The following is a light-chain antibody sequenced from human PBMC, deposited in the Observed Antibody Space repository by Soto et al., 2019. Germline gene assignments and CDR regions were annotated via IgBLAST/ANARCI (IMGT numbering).Light chain of an antibody. V-gene: IGKV1-5*03. Sequence: DIQMTESPSTLSASVGDRVTITCRASQSISTWLAWYQQKPGKAPKLPIYKASSLQSGVPSTFSGSGSGTEFTLTISSLQPDDFATYYCQQYNDYSWTFGQGTKVDIK. CDR1: QSISTW. CDR3: QQYNDYSWT. J-gene: IGKJ1*01. CDR2: KAS.